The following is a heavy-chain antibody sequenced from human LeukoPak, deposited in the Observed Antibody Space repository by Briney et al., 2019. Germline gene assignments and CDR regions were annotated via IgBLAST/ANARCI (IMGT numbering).Heavy chain of an antibody. CDR2: ISESGGST. J-gene: IGHJ4*02. V-gene: IGHV3-23*01. Sequence: GGSLRLSCKASGFTFATYTMSWVRQAPGQGLEWVSAISESGGSTFYADSVKGRFTISRDNSKNTLYLQMNSLRAEDTAVYYCARDIRRGGYSSGWYYFDYWGQGTLVTVSS. CDR3: ARDIRRGGYSSGWYYFDY. D-gene: IGHD6-19*01. CDR1: GFTFATYT.